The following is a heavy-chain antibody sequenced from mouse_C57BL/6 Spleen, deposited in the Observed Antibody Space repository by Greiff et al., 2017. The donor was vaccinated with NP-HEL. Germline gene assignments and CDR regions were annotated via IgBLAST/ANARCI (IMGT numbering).Heavy chain of an antibody. CDR1: GFTFSSYG. V-gene: IGHV5-6*01. CDR2: ISSGGSYT. CDR3: ARNYGSSGFAY. Sequence: EVHLVESGGDLVKPGGSLKLSCAASGFTFSSYGMSWVRQTPDKRLEWVATISSGGSYTYYPDSVKGRFTISRDNAKNTLYLQMSSLKSEDTAMYYCARNYGSSGFAYWGQGTMVTVSA. D-gene: IGHD1-1*01. J-gene: IGHJ3*01.